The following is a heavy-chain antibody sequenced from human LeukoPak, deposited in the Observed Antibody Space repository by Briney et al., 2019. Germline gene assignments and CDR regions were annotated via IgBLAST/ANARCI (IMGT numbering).Heavy chain of an antibody. Sequence: ASVKVSCKASGGTFSSYAISWVRQAPGQGLEWMGWINPNSGGTNYAQKFQGRVTMTRDTSISTAYMELSRLRSDDTAVYYCARSYRYNWNSLKGAFDIWGQGTMVTVSS. V-gene: IGHV1-2*02. D-gene: IGHD1-7*01. CDR1: GGTFSSYA. J-gene: IGHJ3*02. CDR2: INPNSGGT. CDR3: ARSYRYNWNSLKGAFDI.